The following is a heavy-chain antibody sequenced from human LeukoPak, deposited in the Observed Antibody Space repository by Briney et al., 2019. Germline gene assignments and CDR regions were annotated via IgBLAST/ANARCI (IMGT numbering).Heavy chain of an antibody. J-gene: IGHJ4*02. V-gene: IGHV4-61*01. Sequence: SETLSLTCTVSGGSVSSGSYYWSWIRQPPGKGLEWIGYIYYSGSTNYNPSLKSRVTISVDTSKNQFSLKLSSVPAAERALYSRARVNQHNTAFDYWGQGTLVTDSS. CDR2: IYYSGST. D-gene: IGHD2-2*01. CDR3: ARVNQHNTAFDY. CDR1: GGSVSSGSYY.